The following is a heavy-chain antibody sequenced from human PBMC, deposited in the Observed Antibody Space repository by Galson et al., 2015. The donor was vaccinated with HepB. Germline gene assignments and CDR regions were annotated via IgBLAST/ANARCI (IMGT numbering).Heavy chain of an antibody. CDR2: IWYDGSNK. V-gene: IGHV3-33*08. D-gene: IGHD3-10*01. Sequence: SLRLSCAASGFTFSSYGMHWVRQAPGKGLEWVAVIWYDGSNKYYADSVKGRFTISRDNSKNTLYLQMNSLRAEDTAVYYCAAQRGFGELRDDNWFDPWGQGTLVTVSS. CDR1: GFTFSSYG. CDR3: AAQRGFGELRDDNWFDP. J-gene: IGHJ5*02.